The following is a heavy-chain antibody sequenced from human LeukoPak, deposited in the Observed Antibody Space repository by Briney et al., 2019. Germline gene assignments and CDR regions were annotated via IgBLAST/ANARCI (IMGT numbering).Heavy chain of an antibody. D-gene: IGHD3-22*01. CDR1: GGTFSSYA. CDR2: IIPILGMA. CDR3: ARDYYDSSGYYSPLDY. Sequence: GASVKVSCKASGGTFSSYAISWVRQAPGQGLEWMGRIIPILGMANYAQKFQGRVTITADKSTSTAYMELSSLRSEDTAVCYCARDYYDSSGYYSPLDYWGQGTLVTVSS. V-gene: IGHV1-69*04. J-gene: IGHJ4*02.